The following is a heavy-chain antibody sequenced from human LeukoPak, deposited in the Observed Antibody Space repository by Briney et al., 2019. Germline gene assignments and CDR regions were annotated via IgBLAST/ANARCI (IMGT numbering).Heavy chain of an antibody. J-gene: IGHJ4*02. CDR3: ARELYSSGWYLDY. CDR2: IIPILGIA. Sequence: SVKVSCKASGGTFSSYAISWVRQAPGQGLEWMGRIIPILGIANYAQKFQGRVTITADKSTSTAYIELSSLRSEDTAVYYCARELYSSGWYLDYWGQGTLVTVSS. D-gene: IGHD6-19*01. CDR1: GGTFSSYA. V-gene: IGHV1-69*04.